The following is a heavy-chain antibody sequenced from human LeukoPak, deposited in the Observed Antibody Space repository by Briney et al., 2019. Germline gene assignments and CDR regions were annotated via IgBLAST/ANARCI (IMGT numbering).Heavy chain of an antibody. CDR3: ARVNSGWYQNDY. J-gene: IGHJ4*02. Sequence: GGSLRLSCAASGFTFSSHAMSWVRRAPGKGLEWVSGLIENGATTYYADSVKGRFTISKDDSKNTLYLQMNSLRAEDTAVYYCARVNSGWYQNDYWGQGTLVTVSS. V-gene: IGHV3-23*01. CDR2: LIENGATT. D-gene: IGHD6-19*01. CDR1: GFTFSSHA.